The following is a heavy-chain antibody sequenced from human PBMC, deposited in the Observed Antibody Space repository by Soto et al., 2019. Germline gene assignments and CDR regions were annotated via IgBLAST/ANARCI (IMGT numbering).Heavy chain of an antibody. CDR1: GFTFSTYA. Sequence: EVQLLESGGGLVQPGGSLRLSCAASGFTFSTYAMNWVRQAPGKGLEWVSGISGSGDSTYYADSVKGRFTVSRDNSKNTLYLQRNSLRAEDTAVFYCAKERRSGWSLDYWGKGTLVTVSS. J-gene: IGHJ4*02. D-gene: IGHD6-19*01. V-gene: IGHV3-23*01. CDR3: AKERRSGWSLDY. CDR2: ISGSGDST.